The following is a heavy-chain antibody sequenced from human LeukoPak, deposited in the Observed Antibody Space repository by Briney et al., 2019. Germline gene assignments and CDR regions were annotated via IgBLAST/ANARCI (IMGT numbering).Heavy chain of an antibody. Sequence: PGGSLRLSCATSGFNFDRYTIHWVRHAPGKGLEWVSLAGWAGGTTFYSDSVRGRFTISRDSGRKSVCLQMNSLTTDDTAFYFCAKELDTMFFDYWGQGALVTVSS. D-gene: IGHD3-10*02. CDR1: GFNFDRYT. CDR2: AGWAGGTT. J-gene: IGHJ4*02. CDR3: AKELDTMFFDY. V-gene: IGHV3-43*01.